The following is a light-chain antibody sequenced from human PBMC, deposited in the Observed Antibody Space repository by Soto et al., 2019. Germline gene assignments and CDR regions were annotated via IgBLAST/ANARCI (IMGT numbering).Light chain of an antibody. J-gene: IGKJ4*01. CDR2: GAS. V-gene: IGKV3-15*01. CDR1: QSVGGD. Sequence: EIVLTQSPATLSLSPGERVTLSCRASQSVGGDVAWYQQKPGQAPRLLIFGASTRATAVPARFSGSGSATEFTFTISSLQSEDFAVYYCQQYNHWPLTFGGGTKV. CDR3: QQYNHWPLT.